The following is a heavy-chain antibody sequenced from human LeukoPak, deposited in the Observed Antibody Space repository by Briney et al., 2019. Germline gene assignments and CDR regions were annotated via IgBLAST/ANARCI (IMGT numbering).Heavy chain of an antibody. V-gene: IGHV3-11*01. CDR3: ARRRYNWNAIDY. Sequence: GGSLRLSCAASGFTFSDYYMSWIRQAPGKGLEWVSYISSSGSTIYYADSVKGRFTISRDNAKNSLYLQMNSLRAEDTAVYFCARRRYNWNAIDYWGQGTLVTVSS. CDR1: GFTFSDYY. D-gene: IGHD1-20*01. J-gene: IGHJ4*02. CDR2: ISSSGSTI.